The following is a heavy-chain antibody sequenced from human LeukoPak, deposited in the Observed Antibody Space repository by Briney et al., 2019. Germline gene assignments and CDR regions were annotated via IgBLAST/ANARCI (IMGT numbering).Heavy chain of an antibody. V-gene: IGHV1-18*01. CDR2: ISAYNGNT. J-gene: IGHJ6*03. CDR1: GYTFTSYG. D-gene: IGHD6-13*01. CDR3: ARVIAAAGIYYYYYMDV. Sequence: VASVKVSCKASGYTFTSYGISWVRQAPGQGLEWMGWISAYNGNTNYAQKLQGRVTMTTDTSTSTAYMELRSLRSDDTAVYYCARVIAAAGIYYYYYMDVWGKGTTVTVSS.